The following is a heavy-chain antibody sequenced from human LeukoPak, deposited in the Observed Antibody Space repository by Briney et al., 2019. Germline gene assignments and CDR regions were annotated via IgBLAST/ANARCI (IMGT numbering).Heavy chain of an antibody. D-gene: IGHD3-16*01. CDR3: VKGVIMITFGGVTLGDY. CDR1: GFTFSSYA. J-gene: IGHJ4*02. Sequence: GGSLRLSCSASGFTFSSYAMHWVRQAPGKGLEYVSAISSNGGSTYYADSVKGRFTISRDNSKNTLYLQTSSLRAEDTAVYYCVKGVIMITFGGVTLGDYWGQGTLVTVSS. V-gene: IGHV3-64D*06. CDR2: ISSNGGST.